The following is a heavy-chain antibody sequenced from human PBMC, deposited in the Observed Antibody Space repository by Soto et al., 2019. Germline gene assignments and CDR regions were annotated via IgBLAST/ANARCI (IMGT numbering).Heavy chain of an antibody. CDR3: ARANCNTWEKLEYKWFDP. D-gene: IGHD3-3*01. J-gene: IGHJ5*02. CDR2: MYYSETT. V-gene: IGHV4-59*01. CDR1: GASINDFY. Sequence: SSETLSLTCTVSGASINDFYWSWIRQTPGKGLEWVGFMYYSETTKYNPSLKGRVNMSLDTSKNQVSLHLKSVTAVDTAVYYCARANCNTWEKLEYKWFDPWGQGTQVTVSS.